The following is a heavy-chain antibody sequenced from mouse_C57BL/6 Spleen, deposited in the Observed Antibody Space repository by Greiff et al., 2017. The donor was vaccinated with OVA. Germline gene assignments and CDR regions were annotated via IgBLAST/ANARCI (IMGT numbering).Heavy chain of an antibody. D-gene: IGHD4-1*01. CDR2: ISNGGGST. CDR3: ESQRLTGGFDY. Sequence: EVQVVESGGGLVQPGGSLKLSCAASGFTFSDYYMYWVRQTPEKRLEWVAYISNGGGSTYYTDTVKGRFTISRDHAKNTLYLQMSRLKSEVTAVDYCESQRLTGGFDYWGQGTTLTVSS. V-gene: IGHV5-12*01. CDR1: GFTFSDYY. J-gene: IGHJ2*01.